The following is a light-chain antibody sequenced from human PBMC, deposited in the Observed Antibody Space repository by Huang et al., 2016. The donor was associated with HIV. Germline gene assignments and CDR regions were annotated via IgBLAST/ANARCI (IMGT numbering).Light chain of an antibody. J-gene: IGKJ3*01. CDR3: QQYYSSPRT. Sequence: DIVMTQSPDSLAVSLGERATINCKFSQNVLYNTNNKNYLAWYQQKPGQPPKLLIYWASTRESGVPDRFSGSGSVTDFTLTIDSLQAEDVAVYYCQQYYSSPRTFGPGTKVDIK. CDR1: QNVLYNTNNKNY. CDR2: WAS. V-gene: IGKV4-1*01.